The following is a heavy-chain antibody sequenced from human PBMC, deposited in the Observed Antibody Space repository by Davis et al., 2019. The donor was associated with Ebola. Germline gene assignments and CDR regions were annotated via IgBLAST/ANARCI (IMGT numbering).Heavy chain of an antibody. Sequence: ASVKVSCKASGYTFTSYDINWVRQATGQGLEWMGWMNPNSGNTGYAQKFQGRVTMTRNTSISTAYMELSSLRSEDTAVYYCARVRWYSSSWKKRLWYFDLWGRGTLVTVSS. D-gene: IGHD6-13*01. CDR1: GYTFTSYD. CDR3: ARVRWYSSSWKKRLWYFDL. J-gene: IGHJ2*01. V-gene: IGHV1-8*01. CDR2: MNPNSGNT.